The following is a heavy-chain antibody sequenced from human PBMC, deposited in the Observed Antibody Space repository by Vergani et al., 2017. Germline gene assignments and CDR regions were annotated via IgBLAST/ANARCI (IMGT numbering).Heavy chain of an antibody. Sequence: EVQLVESGGGLVQPGGSLRLSCAASGFTFSSYWMSWVRQAPGKGLEWVANIKQDGSEKYYVDSVKGRFTISRDNAKNSLYLQMNSLRAEDTAVYYCVRALQLPNHKVDYWGQGTLVTVSS. CDR2: IKQDGSEK. CDR3: VRALQLPNHKVDY. J-gene: IGHJ4*02. D-gene: IGHD2-2*01. CDR1: GFTFSSYW. V-gene: IGHV3-7*01.